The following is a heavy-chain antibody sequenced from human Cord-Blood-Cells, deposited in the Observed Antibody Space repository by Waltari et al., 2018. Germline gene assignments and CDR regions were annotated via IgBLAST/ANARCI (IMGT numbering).Heavy chain of an antibody. CDR1: GGSFSGYY. D-gene: IGHD2-2*02. Sequence: QVQLQQWGAGLLKPSETLSLTCAVYGGSFSGYYWSWIRQPPGKGLEWIGEINNSGSTNYNPPLKIRVTISVDTPKNQFSLKRSSVTAADTAVYYCARGRCSSTSCYNLGWFDPWGQGTLFTVSS. CDR2: INNSGST. V-gene: IGHV4-34*01. J-gene: IGHJ5*02. CDR3: ARGRCSSTSCYNLGWFDP.